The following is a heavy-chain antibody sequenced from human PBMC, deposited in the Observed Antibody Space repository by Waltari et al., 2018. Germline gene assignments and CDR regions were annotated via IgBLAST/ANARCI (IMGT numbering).Heavy chain of an antibody. D-gene: IGHD3-10*01. V-gene: IGHV4-39*02. Sequence: QLQLQESGPRLVKPSETLSLTCSVSGDSITSSNYYWAWIRQPPGKGLEWIGSVYYTGRNYYKASLKSRVTISVDTSKNYFSLSLTSVTATDTAIYFCARTFMVRTIRSRGWFDPWGQGTLVTVSS. J-gene: IGHJ5*02. CDR1: GDSITSSNYY. CDR3: ARTFMVRTIRSRGWFDP. CDR2: VYYTGRN.